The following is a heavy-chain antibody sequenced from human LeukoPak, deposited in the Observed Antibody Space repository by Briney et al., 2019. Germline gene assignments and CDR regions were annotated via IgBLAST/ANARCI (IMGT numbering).Heavy chain of an antibody. CDR2: IYPGDSDT. J-gene: IGHJ5*02. CDR1: GYSFTNYW. V-gene: IGHV5-51*01. Sequence: GESLKISCKGSGYSFTNYWIGWVRQMPGKGREWLGIIYPGDSDTRYSPSFQGQVAISADKSVSTAYLQWSSLKASDTAMYYCARHINYYDSSGNHNWFDPWGQGTLVTVSS. CDR3: ARHINYYDSSGNHNWFDP. D-gene: IGHD3-22*01.